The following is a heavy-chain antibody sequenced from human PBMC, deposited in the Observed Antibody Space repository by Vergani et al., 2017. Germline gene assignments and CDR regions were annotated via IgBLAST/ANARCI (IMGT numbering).Heavy chain of an antibody. J-gene: IGHJ4*02. V-gene: IGHV3-33*01. CDR3: VRDRRPEVENNFDY. CDR1: GFTFRNHG. D-gene: IGHD1-1*01. CDR2: IWFDGDNK. Sequence: QVQLVESGGGVVQPGKSLRLFCAASGFTFRNHGMHWVRQAPGKGTEWVAVIWFDGDNKYYADSVKGRFTIARDNSKNTLFLQMNSLRAEDTAVYYCVRDRRPEVENNFDYWGRGTLVTVSS.